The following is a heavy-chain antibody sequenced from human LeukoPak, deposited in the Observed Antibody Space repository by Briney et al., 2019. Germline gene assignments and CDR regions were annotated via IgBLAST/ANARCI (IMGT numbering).Heavy chain of an antibody. J-gene: IGHJ4*02. D-gene: IGHD3-22*01. CDR2: IYSGGSQ. V-gene: IGHV3-53*01. CDR3: ARDLNYYDSSGYGH. Sequence: GGSLRLSCAASGFTFSTNYMSWVRQAPGKGLEWVSVIYSGGSQYYADSVKGRFTISRDNSKNTLYLQMNSLRAEDTAVYYCARDLNYYDSSGYGHWGQGTLVTVSS. CDR1: GFTFSTNY.